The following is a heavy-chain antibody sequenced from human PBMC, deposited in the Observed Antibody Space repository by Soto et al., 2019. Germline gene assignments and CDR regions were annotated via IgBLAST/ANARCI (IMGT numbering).Heavy chain of an antibody. Sequence: WGSLRLFCAAAGFTFSSYTMNWVRQAPGKGLEWVSSISSSGTYIYYADSVKGRFTISRDNARNSLYLQMKSLRAEDTAVYYCAGMPYYYYGMDVWGQGTTVTVSS. V-gene: IGHV3-21*01. CDR2: ISSSGTYI. CDR3: AGMPYYYYGMDV. J-gene: IGHJ6*02. D-gene: IGHD2-2*01. CDR1: GFTFSSYT.